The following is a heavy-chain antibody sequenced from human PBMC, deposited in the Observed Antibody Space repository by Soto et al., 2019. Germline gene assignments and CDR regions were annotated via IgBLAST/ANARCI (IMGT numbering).Heavy chain of an antibody. V-gene: IGHV3-7*04. CDR2: INQDETET. J-gene: IGHJ4*02. Sequence: EVQLVESGGGLVQPGGSLRLSCAVSGFTFSTYWMSWVRQAPGKGLECVANINQDETETKYVDSVKGRFTISRDNAKNSLYLQMNSLGAEDTAVYYCARDRWSTGMYDYWGQGTQVTVSS. CDR1: GFTFSTYW. D-gene: IGHD1-1*01. CDR3: ARDRWSTGMYDY.